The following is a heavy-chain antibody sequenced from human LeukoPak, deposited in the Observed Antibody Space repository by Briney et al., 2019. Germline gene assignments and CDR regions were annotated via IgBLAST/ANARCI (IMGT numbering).Heavy chain of an antibody. Sequence: PGGSLRLSCAASGFTFSSYAMNWVRQAPGNGLEWVSAISGSGGDTYYADSVKGRFTISRDNSKNTLYLLMNTLRAEDTAVYYCATDYTSSWYQFVYWGQGTLVTVSS. CDR1: GFTFSSYA. CDR2: ISGSGGDT. J-gene: IGHJ4*02. CDR3: ATDYTSSWYQFVY. D-gene: IGHD6-13*01. V-gene: IGHV3-23*01.